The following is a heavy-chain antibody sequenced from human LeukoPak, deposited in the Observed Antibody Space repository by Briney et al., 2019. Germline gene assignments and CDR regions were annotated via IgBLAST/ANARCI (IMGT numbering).Heavy chain of an antibody. CDR2: ISSSSSYI. V-gene: IGHV3-21*01. J-gene: IGHJ4*02. CDR1: GFTFSSYS. Sequence: GGPLRLSCAASGFTFSSYSMNWVRQAPGKGLERVSSISSSSSYIYYADSVKGRFTISRDNAKNSLYLQMNSLRAEDTAVYYCAGGEAVAGNDYWGQGTLVTVSS. CDR3: AGGEAVAGNDY. D-gene: IGHD6-19*01.